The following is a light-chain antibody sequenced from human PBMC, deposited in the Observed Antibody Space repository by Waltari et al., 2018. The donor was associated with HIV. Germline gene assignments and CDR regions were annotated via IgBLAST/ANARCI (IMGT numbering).Light chain of an antibody. CDR2: DNN. CDR1: SSNIGNNY. J-gene: IGLJ3*02. CDR3: GTWDSGLSAVV. Sequence: QSVLTQPPSVSAAPGQKVTISCSGSSSNIGNNYVSWYQQLPGTAPKLLIYDNNKRPSGIPDRFSSSKSGPSATLGITGLQTGDEADYYCGTWDSGLSAVVFGGGTKLTVL. V-gene: IGLV1-51*01.